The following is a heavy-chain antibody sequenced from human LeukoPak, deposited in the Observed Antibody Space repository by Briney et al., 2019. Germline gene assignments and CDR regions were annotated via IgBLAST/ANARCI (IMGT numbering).Heavy chain of an antibody. V-gene: IGHV3-30-3*01. D-gene: IGHD4-17*01. J-gene: IGHJ4*02. CDR3: ARETGSAVGSTDFDY. CDR1: GFTFSSYA. Sequence: GGSLRLSCSASGFTFSSYAMHWVRQAPGKGLEWVAVISYDGSNKYYADSVKGRFTISRDNSKNTLYLQMNSLRAEDTAVYYCARETGSAVGSTDFDYWGQGTLVTVSS. CDR2: ISYDGSNK.